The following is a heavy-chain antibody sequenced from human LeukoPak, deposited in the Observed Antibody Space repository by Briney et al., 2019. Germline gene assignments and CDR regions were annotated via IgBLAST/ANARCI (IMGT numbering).Heavy chain of an antibody. CDR3: ARFFAAGAFDY. V-gene: IGHV4-34*01. J-gene: IGHJ4*02. CDR1: SGSFSGSY. Sequence: SETLSPTCAVYSGSFSGSYWNWIRHPPGKGLEWIGSIYHSGSTYYNPSLNSRVTISVDTSKIQFSLKLSSVTAADTAVYYCARFFAAGAFDYWGQGTLVTVSS. D-gene: IGHD6-13*01. CDR2: IYHSGST.